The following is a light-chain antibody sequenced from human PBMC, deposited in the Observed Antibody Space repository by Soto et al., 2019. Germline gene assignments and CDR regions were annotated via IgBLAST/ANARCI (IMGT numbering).Light chain of an antibody. CDR3: QQSYTTPWT. V-gene: IGKV1-39*01. J-gene: IGKJ1*01. CDR2: AAS. CDR1: QSISNF. Sequence: DIQMTQSPSSLSASVGDRVSIACRARQSISNFVNWYQQKPLKAPKLLIYAASILQSGVPSRFSGRGSGTDFTLSISSRQPELFATYFCQQSYTTPWTFGQQTKVEV.